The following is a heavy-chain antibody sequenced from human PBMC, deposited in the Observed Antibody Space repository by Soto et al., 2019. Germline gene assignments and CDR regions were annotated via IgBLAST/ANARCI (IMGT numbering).Heavy chain of an antibody. Sequence: LSLSCAASGFTFSSYAMNWVRQAPGKGLEWVSTMSGSGGYTYYADSVKGRFTISRDNSKNTLYLQMNTLKAEDTAIYYCAKALGYCRDTSCFAFDFWGRGTLVTVSS. CDR1: GFTFSSYA. D-gene: IGHD2-2*01. CDR3: AKALGYCRDTSCFAFDF. V-gene: IGHV3-23*01. J-gene: IGHJ4*02. CDR2: MSGSGGYT.